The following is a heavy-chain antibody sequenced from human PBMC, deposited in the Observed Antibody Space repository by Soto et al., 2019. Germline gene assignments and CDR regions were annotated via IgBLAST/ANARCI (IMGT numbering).Heavy chain of an antibody. CDR2: ISSDGSDK. CDR3: VKGSEVARQELDY. J-gene: IGHJ4*02. Sequence: QVQLVESGRGVVQPGRSLRLSCAASGFSFTNCGMHWVRQAPGKGLEWVAAISSDGSDKYYSEYVKGRFTISRDNSKNTLFLQMNSLRVEDTAVYYCVKGSEVARQELDYWGQGTLVTVSS. D-gene: IGHD2-15*01. CDR1: GFSFTNCG. V-gene: IGHV3-30*18.